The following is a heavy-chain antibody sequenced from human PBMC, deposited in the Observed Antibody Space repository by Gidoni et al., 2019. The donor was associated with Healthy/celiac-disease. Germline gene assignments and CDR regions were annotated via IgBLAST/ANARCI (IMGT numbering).Heavy chain of an antibody. J-gene: IGHJ3*02. CDR3: ARHSHIPAAIMEAFDI. CDR1: GYSFTSYW. CDR2: IDPSDSYT. D-gene: IGHD2-2*02. V-gene: IGHV5-10-1*03. Sequence: EVQLVQSGAEVKKPGESLRISCKGSGYSFTSYWISWVRQMPGKGLEWMGRIDPSDSYTNYSPSFQGHVTISADKSISTAYLQWSSLKASDTAMYYCARHSHIPAAIMEAFDIWGQGTMVTVSS.